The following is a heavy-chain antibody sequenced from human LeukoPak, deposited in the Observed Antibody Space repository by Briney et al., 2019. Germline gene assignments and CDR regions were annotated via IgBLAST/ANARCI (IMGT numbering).Heavy chain of an antibody. D-gene: IGHD5-24*01. Sequence: SETLSLTCTVSAGSISSGGYYWSWIRQHPGKGLEWIGYIYYSGSTYYNPSLKSRLSISVDTSQNQFFLKLSSVTAADTAVYYCASSRAGYLFDYWGRGTLVTVSS. J-gene: IGHJ4*02. CDR2: IYYSGST. CDR3: ASSRAGYLFDY. CDR1: AGSISSGGYY. V-gene: IGHV4-31*03.